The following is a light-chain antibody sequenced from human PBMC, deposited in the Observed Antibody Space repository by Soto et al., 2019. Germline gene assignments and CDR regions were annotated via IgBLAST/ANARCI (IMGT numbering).Light chain of an antibody. CDR1: QSISSW. V-gene: IGKV1-5*03. CDR2: KAS. CDR3: QQYNSYSWR. J-gene: IGKJ1*01. Sequence: DIQMTQSPSPLSASVGDRVTITCRASQSISSWLAWYQQKPGKAPKLLIYKASSLESGVPSRFSGRGSGTEYALTISSLQPDDFATYYCQQYNSYSWRFGQGTKVEIK.